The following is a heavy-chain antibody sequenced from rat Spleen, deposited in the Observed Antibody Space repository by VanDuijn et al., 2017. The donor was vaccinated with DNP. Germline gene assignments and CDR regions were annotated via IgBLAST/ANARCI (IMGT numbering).Heavy chain of an antibody. CDR1: GYSITSSFR. CDR2: LNGAGST. D-gene: IGHD5-1*01. CDR3: ALQLGVFDY. J-gene: IGHJ2*01. Sequence: EVQLQESGPGLVKPSQSLSLTCSVTGYSITSSFRWSWIRKFPGDKLEWMGYLNGAGSTNYNPSIKSPISITRDTSKNLFFLQVNSVTPEDSATYYCALQLGVFDYWGQGVMVTVSS. V-gene: IGHV3-3*01.